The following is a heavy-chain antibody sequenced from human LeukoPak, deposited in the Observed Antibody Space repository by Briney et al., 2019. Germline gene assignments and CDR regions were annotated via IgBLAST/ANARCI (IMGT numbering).Heavy chain of an antibody. J-gene: IGHJ4*02. CDR3: ASSNERGIVVVAATPFDY. V-gene: IGHV1-69*13. CDR1: GYTFTSYD. CDR2: IIPIFGTA. D-gene: IGHD2-15*01. Sequence: GASVNVSCKASGYTFTSYDINWVRQAPGQGLEWMGGIIPIFGTANYAQKFQGRVTITADESTSTAYMELSSLRSEDTAVYYCASSNERGIVVVAATPFDYWGQGTLVTVSS.